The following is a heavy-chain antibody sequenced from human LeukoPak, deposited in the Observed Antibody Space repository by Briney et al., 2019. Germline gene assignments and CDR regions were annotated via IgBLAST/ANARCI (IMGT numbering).Heavy chain of an antibody. CDR1: GGSISSYY. CDR2: IYYSGST. D-gene: IGHD3-3*01. J-gene: IGHJ4*02. V-gene: IGHV4-59*08. Sequence: SETLSLTCTVSGGSISSYYWSWIRQPPGEGLEWIGYIYYSGSTNYNPSLKSRVTISVDTSKNQFSLKLSSVTAADTAVYYCARQNEYRDLWSGYSYYFDYWGQGTLVTVSS. CDR3: ARQNEYRDLWSGYSYYFDY.